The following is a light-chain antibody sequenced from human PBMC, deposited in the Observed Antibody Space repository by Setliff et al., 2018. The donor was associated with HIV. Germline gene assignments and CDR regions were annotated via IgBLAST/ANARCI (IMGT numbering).Light chain of an antibody. CDR1: SSDVGAYDY. CDR2: DVS. CDR3: NSYTSSSTYV. J-gene: IGLJ1*01. V-gene: IGLV2-14*01. Sequence: QSALAQPASVSGSPGQSITISCTGTSSDVGAYDYVSWYQQHPGKAPKLMIYDVSKRPSGISNRFSGSKSGNTASLTISGLQAEDEADYYCNSYTSSSTYVFGTGTKAPS.